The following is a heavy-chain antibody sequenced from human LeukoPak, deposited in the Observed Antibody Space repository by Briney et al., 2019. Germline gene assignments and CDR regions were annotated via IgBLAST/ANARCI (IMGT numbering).Heavy chain of an antibody. J-gene: IGHJ4*02. CDR1: GFSFSSYG. D-gene: IGHD3-3*01. Sequence: GGSLRLSCAASGFSFSSYGMHWVRQAPGKGLEWVAVIWYDGSNKYYADSVKGRFTISRDNSKNALYLQMNSLRAEDTAVYYCARITIFGVPDYWGQGTLVTVSS. CDR3: ARITIFGVPDY. V-gene: IGHV3-33*01. CDR2: IWYDGSNK.